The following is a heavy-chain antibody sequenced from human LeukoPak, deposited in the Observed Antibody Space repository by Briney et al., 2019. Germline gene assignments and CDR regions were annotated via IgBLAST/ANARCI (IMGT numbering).Heavy chain of an antibody. V-gene: IGHV3-21*01. D-gene: IGHD6-13*01. CDR1: GFTFSSYS. CDR3: ARDRGMLAAAFDI. CDR2: ISSSSSYI. J-gene: IGHJ3*02. Sequence: PGGSLRLSCAASGFTFSSYSMNCVRQAPGKGMEWVSSISSSSSYIYYADSVKGRFTISRDNAKNSLYLQMNGLRAEDTAVYYCARDRGMLAAAFDIWGQGTMVTVSS.